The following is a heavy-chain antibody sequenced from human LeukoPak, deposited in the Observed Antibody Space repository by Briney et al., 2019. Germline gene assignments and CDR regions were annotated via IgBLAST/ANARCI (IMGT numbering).Heavy chain of an antibody. Sequence: GGSLRLSCAASGFTFSSYWMRWVRQAPGKGREGGANIKQDGSEKYYVDSVKGRFTISRDNAKNSLYLQMNSLRAEDTAVYYCARDDCSSISCYHNWFDPWGQGTLVTVSS. J-gene: IGHJ5*02. V-gene: IGHV3-7*01. CDR2: IKQDGSEK. CDR1: GFTFSSYW. CDR3: ARDDCSSISCYHNWFDP. D-gene: IGHD2-2*01.